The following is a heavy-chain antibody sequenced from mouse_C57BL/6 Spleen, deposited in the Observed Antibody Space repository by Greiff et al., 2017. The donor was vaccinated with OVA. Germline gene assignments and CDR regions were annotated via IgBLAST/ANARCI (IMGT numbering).Heavy chain of an antibody. CDR3: ARDGDVFYAMDY. V-gene: IGHV5-16*01. J-gene: IGHJ4*01. Sequence: EVHLVESEGGLVQPGSSMKLSCTASGFTFSDYYMDWVRQVPEKGLEWVANINSDGSSTYYLDSLQSRFIISRDNAKNIRYPQMSRLKSEDTATYYCARDGDVFYAMDYWGQGTSVTVSS. CDR1: GFTFSDYY. CDR2: INSDGSST.